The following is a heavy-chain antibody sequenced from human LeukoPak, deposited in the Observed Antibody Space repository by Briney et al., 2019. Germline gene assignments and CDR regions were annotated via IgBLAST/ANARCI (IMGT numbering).Heavy chain of an antibody. CDR3: ARGGPHYHDSSGFGY. CDR1: GGSISSYY. V-gene: IGHV4-59*01. J-gene: IGHJ4*02. D-gene: IGHD3-22*01. CDR2: IYYSGST. Sequence: PSETLSLTCTVSGGSISSYYWSWIRQPPGKGLEWIGYIYYSGSTNYNPSLKSRVTISVDTSKNQFSLKLSSVTAADTAVYYCARGGPHYHDSSGFGYWGQGTLVTVSS.